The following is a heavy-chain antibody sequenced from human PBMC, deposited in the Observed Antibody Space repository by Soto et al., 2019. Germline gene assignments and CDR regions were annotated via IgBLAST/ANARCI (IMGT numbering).Heavy chain of an antibody. V-gene: IGHV3-23*01. CDR3: AKTRLYDNNDYHRDGFDV. J-gene: IGHJ3*01. CDR2: ISGDGSAT. CDR1: GFRFWTYS. Sequence: EVKLLESGGGLVQPGESLRLSCAASGFRFWTYSMSWVRQAPGKGLEWVSGISGDGSATSYADSVKGRFTVSRDNSKDTLFLQMNTLRVEDTAVYYCAKTRLYDNNDYHRDGFDVWGPGTAVTVS. D-gene: IGHD5-12*01.